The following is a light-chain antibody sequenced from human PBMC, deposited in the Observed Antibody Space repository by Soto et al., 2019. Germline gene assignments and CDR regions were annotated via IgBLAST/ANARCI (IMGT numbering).Light chain of an antibody. CDR3: SSYTSSRTLR. V-gene: IGLV2-14*01. CDR1: SSDVGGYNY. J-gene: IGLJ2*01. CDR2: DVS. Sequence: QSALTQPASVSGSPGQSITISCTGTSSDVGGYNYVSWYQQHPGKAPKLMIYDVSNRPSGVSNRFSGSKSGNTASLTSSGLKAEDEADYYCSSYTSSRTLRFGGGTKLTVL.